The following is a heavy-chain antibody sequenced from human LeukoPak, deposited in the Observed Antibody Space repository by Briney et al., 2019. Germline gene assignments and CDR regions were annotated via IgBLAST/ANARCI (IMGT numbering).Heavy chain of an antibody. CDR3: ASLLGYCSSTSCSEHY. D-gene: IGHD2-2*01. CDR1: GGTFSSYA. CDR2: IIPIFGTA. J-gene: IGHJ4*02. Sequence: SVKVSCXASGGTFSSYAISWVRQALGQGLEWMGGIIPIFGTANYAQKFQGRVTITADESTSTAYMELSSLRSEDTAVYYCASLLGYCSSTSCSEHYWGQGTLVTVSS. V-gene: IGHV1-69*13.